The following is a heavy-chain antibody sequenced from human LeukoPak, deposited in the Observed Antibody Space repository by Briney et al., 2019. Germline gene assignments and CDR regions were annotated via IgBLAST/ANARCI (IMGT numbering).Heavy chain of an antibody. CDR3: ARDSLPRRGGFDS. J-gene: IGHJ4*02. V-gene: IGHV3-21*01. Sequence: GGSLRLSCAASGFTFSSYSMNWVGQAPGKGLEWVSSISSSSSYIYYADSVKGRFTISRDNAKNSLYLQMNSLRAEDTAVYYCARDSLPRRGGFDSWGQGTLVTVSS. CDR1: GFTFSSYS. D-gene: IGHD3-10*01. CDR2: ISSSSSYI.